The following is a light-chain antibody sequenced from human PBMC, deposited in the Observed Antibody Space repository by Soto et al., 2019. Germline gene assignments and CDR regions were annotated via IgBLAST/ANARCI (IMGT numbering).Light chain of an antibody. CDR2: DVT. CDR1: SRDVGAYNY. V-gene: IGLV2-14*01. CDR3: STHSNITPSV. J-gene: IGLJ1*01. Sequence: QSALTQPASVSGSPGQSITISCTGTSRDVGAYNYVSWYQQHPGKAPKLMVYDVTNRPSGVSDRFSGSKSGNTASLTLSGLQAEDEADYFCSTHSNITPSVLGAGPKLTVL.